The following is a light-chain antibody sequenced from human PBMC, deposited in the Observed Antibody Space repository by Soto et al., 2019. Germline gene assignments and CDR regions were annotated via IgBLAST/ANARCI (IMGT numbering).Light chain of an antibody. V-gene: IGKV1-5*03. Sequence: DIPMTQSPPTLSGSVSDRVTITCRASQTISSWLAWYQQKPGKAPKLLIYKASTLKSGVPSRFSGSGSGTEFALTISSLQPDDFATYYCQHYNIYSWTFGPGSNVDIK. CDR3: QHYNIYSWT. CDR1: QTISSW. CDR2: KAS. J-gene: IGKJ1*01.